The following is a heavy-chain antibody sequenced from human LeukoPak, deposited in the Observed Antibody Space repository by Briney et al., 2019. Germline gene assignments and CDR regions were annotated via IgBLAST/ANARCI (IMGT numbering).Heavy chain of an antibody. Sequence: SETLSLTCTVSGGSISSNTYYWGWIRQPPGKGLEWIGNIYHSGSTYYNPSLKSRVTISVDTSKNQFSLKLSSVTAADTAVYYCARGIAAAGTGVDYWGQGTLVTVSS. D-gene: IGHD6-13*01. CDR3: ARGIAAAGTGVDY. CDR2: IYHSGST. CDR1: GGSISSNTYY. V-gene: IGHV4-39*07. J-gene: IGHJ4*02.